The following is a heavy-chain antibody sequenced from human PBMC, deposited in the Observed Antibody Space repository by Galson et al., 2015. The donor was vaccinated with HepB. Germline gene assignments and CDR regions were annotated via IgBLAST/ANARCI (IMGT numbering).Heavy chain of an antibody. CDR2: INPSGGST. CDR3: ARDGELGYCSGGRCPNWYFDF. CDR1: GYTFTSYY. J-gene: IGHJ2*01. D-gene: IGHD2-15*01. Sequence: SVRVSCTAFGYTFTSYYMHWVRQAPGQGLEWVGIINPSGGSTTYAQKFQGRVTMTRDTSTSTAYIELRSLRSEDTAIYYCARDGELGYCSGGRCPNWYFDFWGRGTLVTGSS. V-gene: IGHV1-46*01.